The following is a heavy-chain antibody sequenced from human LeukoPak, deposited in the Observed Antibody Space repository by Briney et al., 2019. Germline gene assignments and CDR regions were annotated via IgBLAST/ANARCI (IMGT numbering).Heavy chain of an antibody. CDR1: GVSISSYY. CDR2: IHTSGST. J-gene: IGHJ6*03. Sequence: SETLSLTCTVSGVSISSYYWSWIRQPAGKGLEWIGRIHTSGSTNYNPSLKSRVTMSVDTSKNQFSLKLSSVTAADTAAYYCARERPRGYYDSSGYYRYYYYYMDVWGKGTTVTVSS. D-gene: IGHD3-22*01. CDR3: ARERPRGYYDSSGYYRYYYYYMDV. V-gene: IGHV4-4*07.